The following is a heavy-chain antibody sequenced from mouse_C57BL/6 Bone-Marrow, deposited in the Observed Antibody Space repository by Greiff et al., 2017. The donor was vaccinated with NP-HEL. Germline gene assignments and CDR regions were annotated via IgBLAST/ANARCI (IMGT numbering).Heavy chain of an antibody. V-gene: IGHV1-4*01. CDR3: ARFDGYYYYAMDD. J-gene: IGHJ4*01. D-gene: IGHD2-3*01. CDR1: GYTFTSYT. Sequence: QVQLQQSGAELARPGASVKMSCKASGYTFTSYTMHWVKQRPGQGLEWIGYINPSSGYTKYNQKFKDKATLTADKSSSTAYMQLSSLTSEDSAVYYCARFDGYYYYAMDDWGEGTSVTVSS. CDR2: INPSSGYT.